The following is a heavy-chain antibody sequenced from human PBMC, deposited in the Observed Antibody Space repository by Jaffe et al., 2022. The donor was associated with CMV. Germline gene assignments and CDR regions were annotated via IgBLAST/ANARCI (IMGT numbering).Heavy chain of an antibody. CDR2: IYYSGST. CDR1: GGSISSSSYY. CDR3: ARHPRPREGSGSWWFDP. Sequence: QLQLQESGPGLVKPSETLSLTCTVSGGSISSSSYYWGWIRQPPGKGLEWIGSIYYSGSTYYNPSLKSRVTISVDTSKNQFSLKLSSVTAADTAVYYCARHPRPREGSGSWWFDPWGQGTLVTVSS. V-gene: IGHV4-39*01. D-gene: IGHD3-10*01. J-gene: IGHJ5*02.